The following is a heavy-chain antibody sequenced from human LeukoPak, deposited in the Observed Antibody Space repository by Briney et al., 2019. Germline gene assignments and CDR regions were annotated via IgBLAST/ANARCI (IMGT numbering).Heavy chain of an antibody. J-gene: IGHJ2*01. CDR3: ARNRRRPHWYFDL. Sequence: PSETLSLTCTVSGGSISSSSYYWSWIRQPPGKGLEWIGEINHSGSTNYNPSLKSRVTISVDTSKNQFSLKLSSVAAADTAVYYCARNRRRPHWYFDLWGRGTLVTVSS. CDR2: INHSGST. V-gene: IGHV4-39*07. D-gene: IGHD1-14*01. CDR1: GGSISSSSYY.